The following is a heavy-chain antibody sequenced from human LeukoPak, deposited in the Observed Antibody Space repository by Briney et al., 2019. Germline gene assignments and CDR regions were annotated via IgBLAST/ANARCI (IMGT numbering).Heavy chain of an antibody. J-gene: IGHJ4*02. CDR2: IYYSGST. CDR1: GGSISSSSYY. Sequence: SETLSLTCTVSGGSISSSSYYWGWIRQPPGKGLEWIGSIYYSGSTYYNPSLKSRVTISVDTSKNQFSLKLSSVTAADTAVYYCARHNSGWRLDYWGQGTLVTVSS. CDR3: ARHNSGWRLDY. V-gene: IGHV4-39*01. D-gene: IGHD6-19*01.